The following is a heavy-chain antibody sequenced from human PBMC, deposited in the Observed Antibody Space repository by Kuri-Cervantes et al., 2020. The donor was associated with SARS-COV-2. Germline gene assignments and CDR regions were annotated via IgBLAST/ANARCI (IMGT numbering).Heavy chain of an antibody. D-gene: IGHD2-2*01. CDR2: INPNSGGT. CDR3: ASFCSSTSCYAGPTEYFQH. Sequence: ASVKVSCKASGYTFTGYYIHWVRQAPGQELEWMGWINPNSGGTNYAQKCQGRVTMTRNTSISTAYMELSRLRSDDTAVYYCASFCSSTSCYAGPTEYFQHWGQGTLVTVSS. J-gene: IGHJ1*01. CDR1: GYTFTGYY. V-gene: IGHV1-2*02.